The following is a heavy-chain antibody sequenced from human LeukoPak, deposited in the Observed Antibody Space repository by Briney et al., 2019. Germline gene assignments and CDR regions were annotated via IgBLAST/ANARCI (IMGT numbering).Heavy chain of an antibody. CDR1: GFTFDDYG. Sequence: GGSLRLSCAASGFTFDDYGMSWVRQAPGKGLEWVSGINWNGGSTGYADSVKGRFTISRDNAKNSLCLQMNSLRAEDTALYYCARFEQWLVQDYYYYYMDVWGKGTTLTVSS. V-gene: IGHV3-20*04. CDR2: INWNGGST. CDR3: ARFEQWLVQDYYYYYMDV. D-gene: IGHD6-19*01. J-gene: IGHJ6*03.